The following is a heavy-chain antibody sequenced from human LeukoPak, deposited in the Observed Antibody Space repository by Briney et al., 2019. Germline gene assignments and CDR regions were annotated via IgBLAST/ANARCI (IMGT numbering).Heavy chain of an antibody. Sequence: GGSLRLSCAASGFTFSSYTMSWARQAPGKGLEWVSAVSDSGGSTYYADSVKGRFTISRDNSKNTLYPQMNSLRAEDTAVYYCAKVGDCSSTSCYLNWFDPWGQGTLVTVSS. CDR3: AKVGDCSSTSCYLNWFDP. V-gene: IGHV3-23*01. CDR1: GFTFSSYT. CDR2: VSDSGGST. J-gene: IGHJ5*02. D-gene: IGHD2-2*01.